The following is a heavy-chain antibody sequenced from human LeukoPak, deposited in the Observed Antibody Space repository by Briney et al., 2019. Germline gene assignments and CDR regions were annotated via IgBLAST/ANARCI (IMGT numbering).Heavy chain of an antibody. V-gene: IGHV1-2*02. CDR2: INPNNGVT. CDR3: ARVEGYDFWSGYYSDWFDP. CDR1: GYTFTGYY. D-gene: IGHD3-3*01. Sequence: ASVKVSCKASGYTFTGYYLHWVRQAPGQGLEWMGWINPNNGVTNYAQKFQGRVTMTRATSISTAYMELSRLRSDDTAVYYCARVEGYDFWSGYYSDWFDPWGQGTLVTVSS. J-gene: IGHJ5*02.